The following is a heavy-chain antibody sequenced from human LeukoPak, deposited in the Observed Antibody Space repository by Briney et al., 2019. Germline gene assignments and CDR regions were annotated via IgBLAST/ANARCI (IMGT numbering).Heavy chain of an antibody. D-gene: IGHD3-10*01. V-gene: IGHV1-18*01. CDR3: ARDSDYYGSAQSDY. J-gene: IGHJ4*02. CDR2: ISAYNGNT. CDR1: GYTFTSYG. Sequence: ASVKVSCKASGYTFTSYGISWVRQAPGQGLEWMGWISAYNGNTNYAQKLQGRVTMTTDTSTSTAYMELRSLRSDDTAVYYCARDSDYYGSAQSDYWGQGTLVTVSS.